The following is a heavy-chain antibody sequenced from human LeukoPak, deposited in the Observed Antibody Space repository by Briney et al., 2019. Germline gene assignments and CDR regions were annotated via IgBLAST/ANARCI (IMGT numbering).Heavy chain of an antibody. D-gene: IGHD4-23*01. V-gene: IGHV1-69*06. CDR2: IIPIFGTA. Sequence: GASVKVSCKASGGTFSSYAISWVRQAPGQGLEWMGGIIPIFGTANYAQKFQGRVTITADKSTSTAYMELSSLGSEDTAVYYCARAEDYGGADAFDYWGQGTLVTVSS. CDR3: ARAEDYGGADAFDY. CDR1: GGTFSSYA. J-gene: IGHJ4*02.